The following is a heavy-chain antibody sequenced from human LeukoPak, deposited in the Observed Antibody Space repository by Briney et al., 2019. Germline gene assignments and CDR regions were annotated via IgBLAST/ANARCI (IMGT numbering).Heavy chain of an antibody. CDR3: ALSRDGYTPTDY. CDR1: GGSISSYY. J-gene: IGHJ4*02. D-gene: IGHD5-24*01. Sequence: SETLSLTCTVSGGSISSYYWSWIRQPPGKGLEWIGYIYYSGSTTYNPSLKSRVSISVDTSKNQFSLKLSSVTAADTAVYYCALSRDGYTPTDYWGQGTLVTVSS. V-gene: IGHV4-59*01. CDR2: IYYSGST.